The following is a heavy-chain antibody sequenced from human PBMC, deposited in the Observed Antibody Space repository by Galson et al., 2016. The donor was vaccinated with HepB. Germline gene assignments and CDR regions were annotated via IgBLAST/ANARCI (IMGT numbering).Heavy chain of an antibody. CDR1: GFAFSSYW. V-gene: IGHV3-74*01. CDR3: AGGVMGARAFDI. Sequence: SLRLSCAASGFAFSSYWMHWVRQSPGKGLVWVSRIDSDGSTTNYADSVKGRFPISSDNAKTTLYLQMNSRRAEDTAVYYCAGGVMGARAFDIWGQGTMVTVS. J-gene: IGHJ3*02. D-gene: IGHD2-8*01. CDR2: IDSDGSTT.